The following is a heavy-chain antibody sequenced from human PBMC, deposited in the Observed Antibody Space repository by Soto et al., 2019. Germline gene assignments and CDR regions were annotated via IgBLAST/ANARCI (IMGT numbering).Heavy chain of an antibody. CDR1: GYPFSKYG. J-gene: IGHJ5*02. V-gene: IGHV1-18*04. CDR2: IKPDNGDT. CDR3: AASYDSGFDP. Sequence: QLQLVQSGAEVERPGASVRVSCKAYGYPFSKYGISWIRQAPGQGLEWMGWIKPDNGDTNYAQKFQGRVTMTTDTSSNAAYMELRSLRSDDTAVDYCAASYDSGFDPLGQGTLVSVSS. D-gene: IGHD5-12*01.